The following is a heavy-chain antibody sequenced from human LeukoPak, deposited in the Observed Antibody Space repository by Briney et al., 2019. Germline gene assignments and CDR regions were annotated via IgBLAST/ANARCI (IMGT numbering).Heavy chain of an antibody. J-gene: IGHJ4*02. CDR1: GGSVSSGSYY. CDR2: INHSGST. Sequence: SETLSLTCTVSGGSVSSGSYYWSWIRQPPGKGLEWIGEINHSGSTNYNPSLKSRVTISVDTSKNQFSLKLSSVTAADTAVYYCARGLAGADYWGQGTLVTVSS. D-gene: IGHD1-26*01. CDR3: ARGLAGADY. V-gene: IGHV4-61*01.